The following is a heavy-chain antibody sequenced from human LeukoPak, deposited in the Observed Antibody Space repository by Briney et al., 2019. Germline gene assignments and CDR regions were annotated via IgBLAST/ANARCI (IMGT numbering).Heavy chain of an antibody. V-gene: IGHV1-2*02. CDR2: INPNTGGT. CDR3: ARAHYYDSSGYYPDY. CDR1: GGTFSSYA. D-gene: IGHD3-22*01. Sequence: ASVKVSCKASGGTFSSYAISWVRQAPGQGLEWMGWINPNTGGTIYAQKFQGRVTMTRDTSISTAYMELSRLRSDDTAVYYCARAHYYDSSGYYPDYWGQGTLVTVSS. J-gene: IGHJ4*02.